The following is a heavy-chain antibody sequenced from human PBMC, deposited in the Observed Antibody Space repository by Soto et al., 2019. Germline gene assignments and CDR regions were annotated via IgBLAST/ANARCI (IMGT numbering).Heavy chain of an antibody. D-gene: IGHD3-16*02. Sequence: GGSLRLSCAASGFTFSRDWMHWVRQGPGKGLVWVARINSDGTTTTYADSVKGRFTISRDNAKDTLYLQMNSLRAEDTAVYYWVRCFPYRNFDYFDYWGQGTKVTFSS. CDR1: GFTFSRDW. J-gene: IGHJ4*02. CDR3: VRCFPYRNFDYFDY. CDR2: INSDGTTT. V-gene: IGHV3-74*01.